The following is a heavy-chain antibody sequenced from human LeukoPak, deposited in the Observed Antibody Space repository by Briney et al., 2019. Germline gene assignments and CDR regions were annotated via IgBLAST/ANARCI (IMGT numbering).Heavy chain of an antibody. J-gene: IGHJ4*02. D-gene: IGHD6-6*01. CDR1: GFSPSDYF. CDR3: VRSTAFLPFDY. Sequence: GGSLRVSCAASGFSPSDYFVHWVCQGPGKGLVWVSRINPDGSSTNDADFVKGRFTISRDNAKNTLNLQMNSLRAEDTAMYHCVRSTAFLPFDYWGQGIPVTVSS. CDR2: INPDGSST. V-gene: IGHV3-74*01.